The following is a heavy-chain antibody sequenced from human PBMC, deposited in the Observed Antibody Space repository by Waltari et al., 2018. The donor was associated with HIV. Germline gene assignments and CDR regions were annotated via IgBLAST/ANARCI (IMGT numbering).Heavy chain of an antibody. CDR1: GGSISSSSYY. J-gene: IGHJ4*02. V-gene: IGHV4-39*01. Sequence: QLQLQESGPGLVKPSETLSLTCTVSGGSISSSSYYWGWIRQPPGKGLEWIGSIYYSVRTYYTPSLKSRVTISVDTSKNQCSLKLSSVTAADTAVYYCARQGGYDILTGYYTYFDYWGQGTLVTVSS. CDR3: ARQGGYDILTGYYTYFDY. D-gene: IGHD3-9*01. CDR2: IYYSVRT.